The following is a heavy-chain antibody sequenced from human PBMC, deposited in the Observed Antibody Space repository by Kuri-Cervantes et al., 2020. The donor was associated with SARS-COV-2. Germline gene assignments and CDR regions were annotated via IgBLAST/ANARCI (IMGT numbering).Heavy chain of an antibody. D-gene: IGHD3-10*01. Sequence: GGSLRLSCVASGFNFEKYPMQWVRQAPGKGLEWVAVISYDGSNKYYADSVKGRFTISRDNAKNSLYLQMNSLRAEDTAVYYCARDKYGSGSYYPYWGQGTLVTVSS. CDR3: ARDKYGSGSYYPY. J-gene: IGHJ4*02. CDR1: GFNFEKYP. CDR2: ISYDGSNK. V-gene: IGHV3-30-3*01.